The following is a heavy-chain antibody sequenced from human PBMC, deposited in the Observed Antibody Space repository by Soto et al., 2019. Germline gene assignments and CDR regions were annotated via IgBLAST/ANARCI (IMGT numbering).Heavy chain of an antibody. CDR2: INAGNGNT. Sequence: ASVKVSCKASGYTFTSYAMHWARQAPGQRLEWMGWINAGNGNTKYSQKFQGRVTITRDTSASTAYMELSSLRSEDTAVYYCARDRGRYYYDSSGYHDAFDIWGQGTMVTVSS. CDR3: ARDRGRYYYDSSGYHDAFDI. V-gene: IGHV1-3*01. CDR1: GYTFTSYA. J-gene: IGHJ3*02. D-gene: IGHD3-22*01.